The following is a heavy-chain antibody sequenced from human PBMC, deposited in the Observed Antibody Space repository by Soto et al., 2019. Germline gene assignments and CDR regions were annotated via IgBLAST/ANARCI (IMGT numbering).Heavy chain of an antibody. V-gene: IGHV1-69*01. Sequence: QVQLVQSGAEVKKPGSSVKVSCKASGGTFSSYAISWVRQAPGQGLEWMGWIIPIFGTANYAQKFQGRVTSNADQATSTAYLELSSVRSEDTAVYYCARGEPRGIAAAGPFDYWGQGTLVTVSS. CDR2: IIPIFGTA. CDR3: ARGEPRGIAAAGPFDY. D-gene: IGHD6-13*01. J-gene: IGHJ4*02. CDR1: GGTFSSYA.